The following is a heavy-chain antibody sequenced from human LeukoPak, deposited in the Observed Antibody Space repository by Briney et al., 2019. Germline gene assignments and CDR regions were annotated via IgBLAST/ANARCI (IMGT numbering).Heavy chain of an antibody. Sequence: SETLSLTCTVSGGSISSGDYYWSWIRQPPGKGLEWIGYIYYSGSTYYNPSLKSRVTISVDTSKNQFSLKLSSVTAADTAVYYCARAADGYCSSTSCHAKKTFDYWGQGTLVTVSS. CDR3: ARAADGYCSSTSCHAKKTFDY. V-gene: IGHV4-30-4*01. CDR1: GGSISSGDYY. J-gene: IGHJ4*02. CDR2: IYYSGST. D-gene: IGHD2-2*03.